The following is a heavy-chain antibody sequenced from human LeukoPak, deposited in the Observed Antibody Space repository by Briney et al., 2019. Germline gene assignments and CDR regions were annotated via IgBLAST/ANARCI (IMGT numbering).Heavy chain of an antibody. CDR2: VIPIFGTA. CDR1: RGPFSSYA. Sequence: GAPVKVSCTASRGPFSSYAISWVRQAPGQGLEWMGGVIPIFGTANYAQKFQRRVTITTDESTSTAYMELSSLRSEDPAVYYCASGALVTIFGVVINYAEYFQQWRQGTLVTVSS. J-gene: IGHJ1*01. V-gene: IGHV1-69*05. CDR3: ASGALVTIFGVVINYAEYFQQ. D-gene: IGHD3-3*01.